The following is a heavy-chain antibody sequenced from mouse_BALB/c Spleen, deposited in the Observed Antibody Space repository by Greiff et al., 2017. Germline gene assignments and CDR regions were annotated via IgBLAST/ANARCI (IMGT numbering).Heavy chain of an antibody. J-gene: IGHJ1*01. CDR1: GFSLTGYG. CDR3: ARGGVTTVVAPFDV. D-gene: IGHD1-1*01. Sequence: VQLQESGPGLVAPSQSLSITCTVSGFSLTGYGVNWVRQPPGKGLEWLGMIWGDGSTDYNSALKSRLSISKDNSKSQVFLKMNSLQTDDTARYYCARGGVTTVVAPFDVWGAGTTVTVSS. CDR2: IWGDGST. V-gene: IGHV2-6-7*01.